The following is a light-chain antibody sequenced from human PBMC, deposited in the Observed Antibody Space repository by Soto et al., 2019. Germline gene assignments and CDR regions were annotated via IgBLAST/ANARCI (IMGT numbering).Light chain of an antibody. CDR3: QQYGSSPRT. CDR2: GAS. CDR1: QSVSSSY. Sequence: EIVLTQSPGTLSLSPGERATLSCRASQSVSSSYLAWYQQKPGQAPRLLIYGASSRATCIPDRFSGSGSGSYFTLTIIRLEPEDFAVYYCQQYGSSPRTFGQGTKLEIK. V-gene: IGKV3-20*01. J-gene: IGKJ1*01.